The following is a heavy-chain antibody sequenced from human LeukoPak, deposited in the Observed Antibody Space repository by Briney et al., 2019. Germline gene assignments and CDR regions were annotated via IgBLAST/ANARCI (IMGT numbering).Heavy chain of an antibody. CDR1: GGTFSSYA. V-gene: IGHV1-69*04. CDR3: AREQWLVTGSYDY. CDR2: IIPILGIA. Sequence: ASVKVSCKASGGTFSSYAISWVRQAPGQGLEWMERIIPILGIANYAQKFQGRVTITADKSTSTAYMELSSLRSEDTAVYYCAREQWLVTGSYDYWGQGTLVTVSS. D-gene: IGHD6-19*01. J-gene: IGHJ4*02.